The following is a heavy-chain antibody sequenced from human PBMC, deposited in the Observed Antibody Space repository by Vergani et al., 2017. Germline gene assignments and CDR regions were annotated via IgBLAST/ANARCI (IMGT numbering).Heavy chain of an antibody. Sequence: QVKLVQSGAEVKKPGSSVKVSCKASGGPFSSYAISWVRQAPGQGLEWMGGIITIFGTANYAQKFQGRVTITADESTSTAYMELSSLRSVDTAVYYWASGCSSTSCYDDFDIWGQGTMVTVSS. CDR2: IITIFGTA. CDR1: GGPFSSYA. CDR3: ASGCSSTSCYDDFDI. V-gene: IGHV1-69*01. D-gene: IGHD2-2*01. J-gene: IGHJ3*02.